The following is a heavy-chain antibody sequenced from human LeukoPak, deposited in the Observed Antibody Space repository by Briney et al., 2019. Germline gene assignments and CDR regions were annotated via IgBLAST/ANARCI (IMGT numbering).Heavy chain of an antibody. CDR1: GFTFSRSW. Sequence: GGSLRLSCAASGFTFSRSWMNWVRQAPGKGLEWVSSISSGSTNIYYADSVKGRFTISRDNAKNSLYLLMNSLRAEDTAVYYCARGGSSWYAVWFDPWGQGTLVTVSS. V-gene: IGHV3-21*04. CDR3: ARGGSSWYAVWFDP. J-gene: IGHJ5*02. D-gene: IGHD6-13*01. CDR2: ISSGSTNI.